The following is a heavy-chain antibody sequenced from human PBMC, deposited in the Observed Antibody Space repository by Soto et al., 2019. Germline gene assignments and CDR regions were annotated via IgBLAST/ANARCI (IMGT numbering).Heavy chain of an antibody. CDR1: GDSISSYY. V-gene: IGHV4-59*12. CDR2: LYYGRSA. CDR3: AREQTRVRGVINDFDY. J-gene: IGHJ4*02. Sequence: SETLSLTCAVSGDSISSYYCMWIRQPPGKGLESIGYLYYGRSANYNPSLKSRITINPDTSKNQLSLHLNSVTPEDTAVYYCAREQTRVRGVINDFDYWGQGTPVTVSS. D-gene: IGHD3-10*01.